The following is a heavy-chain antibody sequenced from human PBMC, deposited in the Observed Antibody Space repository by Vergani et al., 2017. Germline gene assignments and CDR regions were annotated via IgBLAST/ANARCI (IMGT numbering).Heavy chain of an antibody. CDR1: GFTFSSYS. Sequence: EVQLVESGGGLVQPGGSLRLSCAASGFTFSSYSMNWVRQAPGKGLEWVSYISSSSSTIYYADSVKGRFTISRDNAKNSLYLQMNSLRAEDTAVYYCAKQGLITGTTWSGYWGQGTLVTVSS. CDR3: AKQGLITGTTWSGY. D-gene: IGHD1-7*01. CDR2: ISSSSSTI. V-gene: IGHV3-48*01. J-gene: IGHJ4*02.